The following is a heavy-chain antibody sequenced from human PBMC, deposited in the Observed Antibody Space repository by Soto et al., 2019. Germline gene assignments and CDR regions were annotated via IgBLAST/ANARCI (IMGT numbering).Heavy chain of an antibody. CDR3: ARNLEDYYGSGSYSYYYYYMDV. D-gene: IGHD3-10*01. Sequence: GGSLRLSCVASGFTFSSYSMNWVRQAPGKGLEWVSYISSSSGTIYYADSVKGRFTISRDNAKNSLYLQMNSLRAEDTAVYYCARNLEDYYGSGSYSYYYYYMDVWGKGTTVTVSS. CDR2: ISSSSGTI. J-gene: IGHJ6*03. V-gene: IGHV3-48*01. CDR1: GFTFSSYS.